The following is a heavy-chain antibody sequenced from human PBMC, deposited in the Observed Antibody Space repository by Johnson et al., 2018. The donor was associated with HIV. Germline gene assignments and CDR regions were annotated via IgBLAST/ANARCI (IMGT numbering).Heavy chain of an antibody. CDR1: GFTFSTYW. D-gene: IGHD5-24*01. J-gene: IGHJ3*02. CDR2: IKPDGSDHST. V-gene: IGHV3-7*03. Sequence: VQLVESGGGLVQPGGSVRLSCAASGFTFSTYWMSWVRQAPGRGLEWVASIKPDGSDHSTYYADSVKDRFTISRDNAKNSLHLQMNSLRAEDTAVYYCARFGDMATSFHGFDIWGQGTMVTVSS. CDR3: ARFGDMATSFHGFDI.